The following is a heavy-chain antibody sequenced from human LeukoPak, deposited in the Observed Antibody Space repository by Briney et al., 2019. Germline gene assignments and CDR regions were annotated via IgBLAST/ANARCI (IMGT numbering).Heavy chain of an antibody. V-gene: IGHV3-30*18. CDR1: GFTFSSHG. CDR2: ISYDGSNK. Sequence: GTSLRLSCAASGFTFSSHGMHWVRQAPGKGLEWVAVISYDGSNKCYADSVKGRFTISRDNSKNTLYLQMNSLRAEDTAIYYCAKEAAAWDFDYWGQGTLVTVSS. D-gene: IGHD6-13*01. J-gene: IGHJ4*02. CDR3: AKEAAAWDFDY.